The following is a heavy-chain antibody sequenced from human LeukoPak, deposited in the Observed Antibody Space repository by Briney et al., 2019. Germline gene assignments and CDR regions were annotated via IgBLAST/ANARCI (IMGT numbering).Heavy chain of an antibody. J-gene: IGHJ4*02. CDR1: GGTFSSYA. V-gene: IGHV1-69*01. CDR2: IIPIFGTA. Sequence: SVKVSCKASGGTFSSYAIGWMRQAPGQGLEWMGGIIPIFGTANYAQKFQGRVTITADESTSTAYMELSSLRSEDTAVYYCARLEITTVTTSDYWGQGTLVTVSS. CDR3: ARLEITTVTTSDY. D-gene: IGHD4-17*01.